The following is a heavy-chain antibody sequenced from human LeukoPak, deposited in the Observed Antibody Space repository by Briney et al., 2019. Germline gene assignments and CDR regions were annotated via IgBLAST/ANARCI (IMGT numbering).Heavy chain of an antibody. J-gene: IGHJ4*02. D-gene: IGHD5-24*01. CDR1: GGSISSYY. CDR2: IYYSGST. V-gene: IGHV4-59*01. CDR3: ARSMATIIFDY. Sequence: TSETLSLTCAVYGGSISSYYWSWIRQPPGKGLEWIGYIYYSGSTNYNPSLKSRVTISVDTSKNQFSLKLSSVTAADTAVYYCARSMATIIFDYWGQGTLVTVSS.